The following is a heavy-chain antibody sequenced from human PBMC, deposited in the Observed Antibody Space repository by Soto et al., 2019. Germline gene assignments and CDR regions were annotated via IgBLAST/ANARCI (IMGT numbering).Heavy chain of an antibody. V-gene: IGHV3-33*01. CDR3: ARDLSGSYYEDYFDY. J-gene: IGHJ4*02. CDR2: IWYDGSNK. CDR1: GFTFSSYG. D-gene: IGHD1-26*01. Sequence: LRLSCAASGFTFSSYGMHLVRQAPFKGLEWVAVIWYDGSNKYYADSVKGRFTISRDNSKNTLYLQMNSLRAEDTAVYYCARDLSGSYYEDYFDYWGQGTLVTVSS.